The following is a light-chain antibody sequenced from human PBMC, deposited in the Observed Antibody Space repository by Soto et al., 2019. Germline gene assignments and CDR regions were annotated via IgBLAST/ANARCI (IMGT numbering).Light chain of an antibody. CDR3: SSYTSSGAFVV. CDR1: SSDIGDYNR. CDR2: DVT. V-gene: IGLV2-18*02. J-gene: IGLJ2*01. Sequence: QSVLTQPPSVSGSPGQSVTISCTGASSDIGDYNRVTWYQQPPGTAPKLIIYDVTYRPSGVPDRFSGSKSGDTASLTISGLQAEDEADYYCSSYTSSGAFVVFGGGTQLTVL.